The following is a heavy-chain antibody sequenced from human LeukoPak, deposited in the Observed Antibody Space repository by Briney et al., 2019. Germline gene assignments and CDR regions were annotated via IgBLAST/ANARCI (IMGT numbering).Heavy chain of an antibody. V-gene: IGHV4-59*08. Sequence: SETLSLTCTVSGGSISSYYWSWIRQPPGKGLEWLGYIYYSGSTNYNPSLKSRVTISVDTSKNQFSLKLSSVTAADTAVYYCARSGITYYYGSGSYSFDYWGQGTLVTVSS. D-gene: IGHD3-10*01. J-gene: IGHJ4*02. CDR2: IYYSGST. CDR1: GGSISSYY. CDR3: ARSGITYYYGSGSYSFDY.